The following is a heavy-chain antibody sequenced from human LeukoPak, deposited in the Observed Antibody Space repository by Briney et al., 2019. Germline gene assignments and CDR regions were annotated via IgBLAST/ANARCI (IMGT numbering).Heavy chain of an antibody. V-gene: IGHV1-2*02. CDR3: ARDGDSSGYYARNWFDP. CDR1: GYTFTGYY. D-gene: IGHD3-22*01. J-gene: IGHJ5*02. CDR2: INPNSGGT. Sequence: GASVKVSCKASGYTFTGYYMHWVRQAPGQGLEWMGWINPNSGGTNYAQKFQGRVTMTRDTSISTAYMELSRLRSDDTAVYYCARDGDSSGYYARNWFDPWGQGTLVTVSS.